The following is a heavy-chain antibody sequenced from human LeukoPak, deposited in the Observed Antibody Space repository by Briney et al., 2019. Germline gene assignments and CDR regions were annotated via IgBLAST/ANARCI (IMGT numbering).Heavy chain of an antibody. CDR1: GFRFSNYF. CDR2: VSGSCTP. V-gene: IGHV3-11*01. J-gene: IGHJ3*02. Sequence: GYLRLYFAASGFRFSNYFMAWIRPAPGRGLEWLSYVSGSCTPYYGDSSGRFISSRDNAKNTVYLQMTSLTIEDTAVYYCARDPGINGGNSGVFDICGQGTLVAVSS. CDR3: ARDPGINGGNSGVFDI. D-gene: IGHD4-23*01.